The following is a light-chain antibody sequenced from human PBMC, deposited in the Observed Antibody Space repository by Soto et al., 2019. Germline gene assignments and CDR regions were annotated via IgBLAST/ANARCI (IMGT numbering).Light chain of an antibody. Sequence: QSALTQPASVSGSPGQSITISCTGTSSDVGGYNYVSWYQLHPGKAPKLMVYEVSNRPSGVSNRFSGSKSGNTASLTISGLQAEDEAAYYCCSHEGSSTYVFGTGTKVTVL. CDR2: EVS. V-gene: IGLV2-14*01. J-gene: IGLJ1*01. CDR3: CSHEGSSTYV. CDR1: SSDVGGYNY.